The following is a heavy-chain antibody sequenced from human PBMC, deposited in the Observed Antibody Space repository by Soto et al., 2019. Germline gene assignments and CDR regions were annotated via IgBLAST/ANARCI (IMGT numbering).Heavy chain of an antibody. Sequence: ASVKVSCKASGYTFTGYYMHWVRQAPGQGLEWMGWINPNSGGTNYAQKFQGRVTMTRDTSISTAYMELSRLRSDDTAVYYCARSEMATTLDVGYWGQGTQVTVSS. CDR3: ARSEMATTLDVGY. D-gene: IGHD5-12*01. CDR1: GYTFTGYY. V-gene: IGHV1-2*02. CDR2: INPNSGGT. J-gene: IGHJ4*02.